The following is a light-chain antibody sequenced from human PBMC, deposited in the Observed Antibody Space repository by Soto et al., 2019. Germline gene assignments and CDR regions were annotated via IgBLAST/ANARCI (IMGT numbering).Light chain of an antibody. Sequence: QSARTQPASVSGSPGQSITISCTGTSSDVGGYNYVSWYQQHPSKAPKLMIYDVSNRPSGVSNRFSGSKSGNTASLTISGLQAEDEADYYCSSYTSSSIYVFGTGTKLTVL. CDR3: SSYTSSSIYV. V-gene: IGLV2-14*01. J-gene: IGLJ1*01. CDR2: DVS. CDR1: SSDVGGYNY.